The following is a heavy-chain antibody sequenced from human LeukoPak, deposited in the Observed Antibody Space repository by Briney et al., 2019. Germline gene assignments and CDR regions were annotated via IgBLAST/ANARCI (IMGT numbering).Heavy chain of an antibody. Sequence: ETLSLTCTVSGGPISTYYWTWIRQPPGRGLEWIGYIYYTGDTDYNPSLKSRVTISLDTSKNQFSLNLSSVTAADTAVYYCARDRRDYYGSGSYSHDFDYWGQGTLVTVSS. CDR2: IYYTGDT. J-gene: IGHJ4*02. CDR1: GGPISTYY. D-gene: IGHD3-10*01. V-gene: IGHV4-59*12. CDR3: ARDRRDYYGSGSYSHDFDY.